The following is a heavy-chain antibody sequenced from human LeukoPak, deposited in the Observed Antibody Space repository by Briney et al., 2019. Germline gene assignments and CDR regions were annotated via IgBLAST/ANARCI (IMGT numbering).Heavy chain of an antibody. J-gene: IGHJ4*02. Sequence: PGRSLRLSCAASGFIFDNYAMHWVRQAPGKGLEWVSGISWNSGSIGYADSVKGRFTISRDNAKNSLYLQMNSLRAEDTALYYCATYSSSVGYDYWGQGTLVTVSS. D-gene: IGHD6-6*01. CDR1: GFIFDNYA. CDR3: ATYSSSVGYDY. V-gene: IGHV3-9*01. CDR2: ISWNSGSI.